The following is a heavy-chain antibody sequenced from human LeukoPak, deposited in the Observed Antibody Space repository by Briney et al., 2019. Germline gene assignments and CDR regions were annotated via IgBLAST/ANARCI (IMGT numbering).Heavy chain of an antibody. D-gene: IGHD6-13*01. Sequence: GASVKVSCKASGGTFISYAISWVRQAPGQGLEWMGGIIPIFGTANYAQKFQGRVTITTDESTSTAYMELSSLRSEDTAVYYCASWGIAAAGTGLRYWGQGTLVTVSS. CDR3: ASWGIAAAGTGLRY. CDR1: GGTFISYA. J-gene: IGHJ4*02. CDR2: IIPIFGTA. V-gene: IGHV1-69*05.